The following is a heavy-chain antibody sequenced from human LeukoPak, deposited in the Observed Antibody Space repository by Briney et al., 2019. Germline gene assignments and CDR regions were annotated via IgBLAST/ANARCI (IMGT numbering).Heavy chain of an antibody. Sequence: SETLSLTCSVSGGPFTEYYWRWIRQPPGKGLEGIGYTYHTGSTNYSPSLKSRVTMSVDASRNQFSLKLVSVTAADTAVYYCARDRGSTGYYYLDSWGQGILVTVSS. CDR1: GGPFTEYY. CDR2: TYHTGST. D-gene: IGHD1-26*01. V-gene: IGHV4-59*01. CDR3: ARDRGSTGYYYLDS. J-gene: IGHJ4*02.